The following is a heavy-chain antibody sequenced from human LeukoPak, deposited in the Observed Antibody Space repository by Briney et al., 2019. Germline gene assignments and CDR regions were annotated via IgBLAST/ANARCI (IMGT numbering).Heavy chain of an antibody. CDR2: IYYSGST. CDR1: GGSISSYY. Sequence: SETLSLTCTVSGGSISSYYWSWIRQPPGKGLEWIGYIYYSGSTNYNPSLKSRVTISVDTSENQFSLKLSSVTAADTAVYYCARLHDHYDSSGSTGGWFDPWGQGTLVTVSS. V-gene: IGHV4-59*08. CDR3: ARLHDHYDSSGSTGGWFDP. D-gene: IGHD3-22*01. J-gene: IGHJ5*02.